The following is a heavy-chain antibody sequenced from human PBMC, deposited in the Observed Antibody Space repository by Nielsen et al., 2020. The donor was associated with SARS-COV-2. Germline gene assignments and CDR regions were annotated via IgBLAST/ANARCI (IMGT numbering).Heavy chain of an antibody. D-gene: IGHD6-19*01. V-gene: IGHV3-23*01. CDR1: GFTFSSYA. CDR3: AAKYGGEWLAVFDY. J-gene: IGHJ4*01. Sequence: GESLKISCAASGFTFSSYAVSWVRQAPGKGLEWVSVIIGRGGSTYYADSVKGRFTVSRDNSKNTLNLQMNSLRAEDTAVYYCAAKYGGEWLAVFDYWGQGTQVTVSS. CDR2: IIGRGGST.